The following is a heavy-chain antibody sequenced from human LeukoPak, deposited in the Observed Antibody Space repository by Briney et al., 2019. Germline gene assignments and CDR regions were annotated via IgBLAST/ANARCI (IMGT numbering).Heavy chain of an antibody. CDR3: ARRGALLSDAFDI. J-gene: IGHJ3*02. CDR1: GGTFSSYA. Sequence: SVKVSCKASGGTFSSYAISWVRQAPGQGLEWMGGIIPIFGTANYAQKFQGRVTITTDESTSTAYMELSSLRSEDTAVYYCARRGALLSDAFDIWGQGTMVTVSS. V-gene: IGHV1-69*05. CDR2: IIPIFGTA. D-gene: IGHD3-16*01.